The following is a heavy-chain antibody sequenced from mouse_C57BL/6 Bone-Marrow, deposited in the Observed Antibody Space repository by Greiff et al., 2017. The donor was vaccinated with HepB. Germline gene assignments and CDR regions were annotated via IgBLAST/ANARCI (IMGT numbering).Heavy chain of an antibody. CDR3: ARGARGTGKYFDY. J-gene: IGHJ2*01. D-gene: IGHD4-1*01. CDR1: GYSFTGYY. V-gene: IGHV1-42*01. CDR2: INPSTGGT. Sequence: EVMLVESGPELVKPGASVKISCKASGYSFTGYYMNWVKQSPEKSLEWIGEINPSTGGTTYNQKFKAKATLTVDKSSSTAYMQLKSLTSEDSAVYYCARGARGTGKYFDYWGQGTTLTVSS.